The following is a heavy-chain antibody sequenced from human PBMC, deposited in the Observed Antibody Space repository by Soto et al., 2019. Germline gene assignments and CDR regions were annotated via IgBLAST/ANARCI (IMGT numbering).Heavy chain of an antibody. CDR1: GFTFDDYT. D-gene: IGHD3-9*01. CDR3: AKGLVTDYYYGMDV. Sequence: GGSLRLSCAASGFTFDDYTMHWVRQAPGKGLEWVSLISWDGGSTYYADSVKGRFTISRDNSKNSLYLQMNSLRTEDTALYYCAKGLVTDYYYGMDVWGQGTTVTVSS. CDR2: ISWDGGST. V-gene: IGHV3-43*01. J-gene: IGHJ6*02.